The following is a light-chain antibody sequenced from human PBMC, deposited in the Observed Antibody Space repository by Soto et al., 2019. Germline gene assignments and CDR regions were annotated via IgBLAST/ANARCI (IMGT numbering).Light chain of an antibody. Sequence: EFVLTQSPGTLSLSPGERATLSCRASQSVSSSYLAWYQQKPGQAPRLLIYGASSRATGIPDRFSGSGSGTDSTLTISRLEPEDFAVYYCQQYGSSPWTFGQGTKVEIK. J-gene: IGKJ1*01. CDR3: QQYGSSPWT. CDR1: QSVSSSY. CDR2: GAS. V-gene: IGKV3-20*01.